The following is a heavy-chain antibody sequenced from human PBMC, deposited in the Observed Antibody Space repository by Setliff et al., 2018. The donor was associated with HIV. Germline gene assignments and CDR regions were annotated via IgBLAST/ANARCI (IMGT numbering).Heavy chain of an antibody. D-gene: IGHD3-22*01. Sequence: PGGSLRLSCAASGFTFGDYAMHWVRQAPGKGLEWVSGISWNSGSIGYADSVKGRFTISRDNAKNSLYLQMSSLRAEDTAVYYCAKAHPGSSGLIDYWGQGTLVTVSS. V-gene: IGHV3-9*01. CDR3: AKAHPGSSGLIDY. CDR2: ISWNSGSI. CDR1: GFTFGDYA. J-gene: IGHJ4*02.